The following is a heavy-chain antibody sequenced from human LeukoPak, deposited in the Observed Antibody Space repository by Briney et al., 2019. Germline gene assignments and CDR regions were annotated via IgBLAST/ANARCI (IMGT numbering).Heavy chain of an antibody. Sequence: PSQTLSLTCTVSGASISSGSYYWSWVRQPAGKGLEWIGRIYTSASTNNNPSLKSRVPISVDTVKNQYSLKLSSVTAADTAVYYCATTGLLVAPIWGQGTMVTVSS. CDR2: IYTSAST. CDR3: ATTGLLVAPI. J-gene: IGHJ3*02. V-gene: IGHV4-61*02. D-gene: IGHD5-12*01. CDR1: GASISSGSYY.